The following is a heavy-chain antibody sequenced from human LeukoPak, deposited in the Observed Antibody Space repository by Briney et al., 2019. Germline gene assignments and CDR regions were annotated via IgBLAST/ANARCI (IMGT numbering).Heavy chain of an antibody. V-gene: IGHV3-20*04. D-gene: IGHD2-2*01. CDR3: ARGVIGIVVVPAARDSDYYYYYMDV. J-gene: IGHJ6*03. Sequence: LYCSASGFPFEDYGLGGVRPAPGKGLEGVAGINWNGGSTGYAVSGKGRFTISRDNAKNSLYLQMNSLTAEDTALYYCARGVIGIVVVPAARDSDYYYYYMDVWGKGTTVTVSS. CDR1: GFPFEDYG. CDR2: INWNGGST.